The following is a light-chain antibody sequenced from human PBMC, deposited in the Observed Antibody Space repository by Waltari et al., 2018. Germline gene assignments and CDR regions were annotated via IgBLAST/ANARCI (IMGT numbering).Light chain of an antibody. J-gene: IGKJ4*01. Sequence: QLTQSPSSLSASVGDRVTITCRASQGISSFLAWYQQKAGQAPKPLIYAASTLQRGVPSRFSGSGSGTDFTLTISSLQPEDFATYYCQQLNSYPPTFGGGTKVEIK. CDR2: AAS. CDR3: QQLNSYPPT. V-gene: IGKV1-9*01. CDR1: QGISSF.